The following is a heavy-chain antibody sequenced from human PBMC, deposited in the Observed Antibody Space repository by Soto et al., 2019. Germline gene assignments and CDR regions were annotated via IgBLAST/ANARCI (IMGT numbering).Heavy chain of an antibody. J-gene: IGHJ4*02. CDR3: ARDGNLSSSYGDFDY. Sequence: QVELVQSGAEVKKPGSSVRVSCKASGGAFNNYGFTWVRQASGQGLEWMGQIIPLFSTTHYAQKFQGRVSITADGSTSTVPMELSSLTSEDTAVYYCARDGNLSSSYGDFDYWGQGTLVIVSS. CDR2: IIPLFSTT. V-gene: IGHV1-69*01. D-gene: IGHD6-6*01. CDR1: GGAFNNYG.